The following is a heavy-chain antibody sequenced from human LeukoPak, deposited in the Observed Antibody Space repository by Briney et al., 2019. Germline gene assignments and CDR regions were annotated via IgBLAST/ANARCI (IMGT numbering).Heavy chain of an antibody. CDR3: ARGIRSPLFDY. D-gene: IGHD3-16*01. J-gene: IGHJ4*02. V-gene: IGHV1-18*01. Sequence: ASVKVSCKASGYTFTHYGITWVRQAPGQGLAWMGRINTYNGDTKCAQKLQGRVTMTTDTSTSTAFMELRSLRSDDSAVYYCARGIRSPLFDYWGLGTLVTVSP. CDR1: GYTFTHYG. CDR2: INTYNGDT.